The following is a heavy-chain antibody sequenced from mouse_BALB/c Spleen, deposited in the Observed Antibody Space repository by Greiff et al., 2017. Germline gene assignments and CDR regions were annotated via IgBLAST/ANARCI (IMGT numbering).Heavy chain of an antibody. CDR2: IDPANGNT. Sequence: VQLQHSGAELVKPGASVKLSCTASGFNIKDTYMHWVKQRPEQGLEWIGRIDPANGNTKYDPKFQGKATITADTSSNTAYLQLSSLTSEDTAVYYCARSKGSGYAMDYWGQGTSVTVSS. CDR3: ARSKGSGYAMDY. CDR1: GFNIKDTY. D-gene: IGHD3-1*01. J-gene: IGHJ4*01. V-gene: IGHV14-3*02.